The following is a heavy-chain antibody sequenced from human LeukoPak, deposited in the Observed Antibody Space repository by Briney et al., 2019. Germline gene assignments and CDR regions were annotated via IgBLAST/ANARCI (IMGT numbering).Heavy chain of an antibody. D-gene: IGHD3-22*01. Sequence: SETLSLTCTVSGVSISSYYWSRIRQPPGKGLEWIGNIYYSGGNNYNPSLKSRVTISVKTSKNQSTRKLSSVTAADTAVYYCPRGSIAYYHMDAWGKGTTVTISS. V-gene: IGHV4-59*01. CDR1: GVSISSYY. CDR2: IYYSGGN. CDR3: PRGSIAYYHMDA. J-gene: IGHJ6*03.